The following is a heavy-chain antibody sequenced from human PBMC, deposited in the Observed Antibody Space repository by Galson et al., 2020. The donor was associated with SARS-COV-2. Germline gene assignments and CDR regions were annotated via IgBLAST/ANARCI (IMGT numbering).Heavy chain of an antibody. CDR2: IYTAGTT. CDR1: GFTVGANY. Sequence: SLRLSCAASGFTVGANYMNWVRQAPGKGLESVSIIYTAGTTYYADSVKGRFTISRDTSTNTLFLQMNSLRVDDTAVYYCARLGGTPRYSSGWYLAHWGQGTLVTVSS. J-gene: IGHJ4*02. D-gene: IGHD6-19*01. CDR3: ARLGGTPRYSSGWYLAH. V-gene: IGHV3-53*01.